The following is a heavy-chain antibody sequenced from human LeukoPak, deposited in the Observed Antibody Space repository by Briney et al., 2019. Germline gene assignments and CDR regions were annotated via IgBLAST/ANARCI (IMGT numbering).Heavy chain of an antibody. Sequence: GGSLRLSCAASGFTFSSYGMSWVRQAPGKGLEWVAVISYDGSNKYYADSVKGRFTISRDNSKNTLYLQMNSLRAEDTAVYYCARDPLLWRNYMDVWGKGTTVTVSS. CDR1: GFTFSSYG. V-gene: IGHV3-30*03. CDR3: ARDPLLWRNYMDV. CDR2: ISYDGSNK. J-gene: IGHJ6*03. D-gene: IGHD3-10*01.